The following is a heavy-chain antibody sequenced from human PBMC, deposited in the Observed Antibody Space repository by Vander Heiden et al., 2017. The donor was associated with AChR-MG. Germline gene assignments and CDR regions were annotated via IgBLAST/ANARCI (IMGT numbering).Heavy chain of an antibody. V-gene: IGHV1-69*01. J-gene: IGHJ4*02. CDR3: AREAVDLTGTTAAEFDY. Sequence: QVQLVQSGAEVKKPGSSVKVSCKASGGTFSSYAISWVRQAPGQGLEWMGGIIPIFGTANYAQKFQGRVTITADESTSTAYMELSSLRSEDTAVYYCAREAVDLTGTTAAEFDYWGQGTLVTVSS. CDR1: GGTFSSYA. D-gene: IGHD1-7*01. CDR2: IIPIFGTA.